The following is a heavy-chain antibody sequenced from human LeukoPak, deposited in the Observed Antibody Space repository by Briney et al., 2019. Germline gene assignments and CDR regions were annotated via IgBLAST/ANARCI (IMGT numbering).Heavy chain of an antibody. V-gene: IGHV3-66*04. CDR2: IYSGGST. Sequence: PGGSLRLSCAASGFTVSSNYMSWVRQAPGKGLEWVSVIYSGGSTYYADSVKGRFTISRDNSKNTLYLQMNSLRAEDTAVYYCAKHFHGYSSGPDGYYWGQGTLVTVSS. J-gene: IGHJ4*02. CDR1: GFTVSSNY. D-gene: IGHD6-19*01. CDR3: AKHFHGYSSGPDGYY.